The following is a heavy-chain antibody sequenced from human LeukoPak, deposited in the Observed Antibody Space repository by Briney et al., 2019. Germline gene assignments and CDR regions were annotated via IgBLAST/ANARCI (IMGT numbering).Heavy chain of an antibody. D-gene: IGHD3-22*01. V-gene: IGHV3-30*04. CDR1: GFTFSSYA. CDR2: ISYDGSNK. Sequence: GGSLRLSCAASGFTFSSYAMHWVRQAPGKGLEWVAVISYDGSNKYYADSVKGRFTISRDNSMNTLYLQMNSLRAEDTAVYYCASFSSGYYSVDYWGQGTLVTVSS. J-gene: IGHJ4*02. CDR3: ASFSSGYYSVDY.